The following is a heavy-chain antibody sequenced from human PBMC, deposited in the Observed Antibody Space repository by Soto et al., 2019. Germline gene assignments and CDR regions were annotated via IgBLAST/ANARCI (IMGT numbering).Heavy chain of an antibody. CDR3: ARDSDYVWGSYRSVLKFHDY. CDR2: ISSSSSYI. D-gene: IGHD3-16*02. J-gene: IGHJ4*02. CDR1: GFTFSSYS. Sequence: EVQLVESGGGLVKPGGSLRLSCAASGFTFSSYSMNWVRQAPGKGLEWVSSISSSSSYIYYADSVKGRFTISRDNAKNSLYLQRNSLRAEDTAVYYCARDSDYVWGSYRSVLKFHDYWGQGTLVTVSS. V-gene: IGHV3-21*01.